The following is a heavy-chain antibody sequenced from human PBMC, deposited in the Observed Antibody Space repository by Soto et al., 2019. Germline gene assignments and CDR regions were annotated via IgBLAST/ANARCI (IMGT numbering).Heavy chain of an antibody. CDR2: IIPILGIA. V-gene: IGHV1-69*02. CDR3: ARGVSSGGALYGMDV. J-gene: IGHJ6*02. CDR1: GGTFSSYT. D-gene: IGHD6-19*01. Sequence: QVQLVQSGAEVKKPGSSVKVSCKASGGTFSSYTISWVRQAPGQGLEWMGRIIPILGIANYAQKFQGRVTITADKSTSTAYMELSSLRSEDTAVYYCARGVSSGGALYGMDVWGQGPTVTVSS.